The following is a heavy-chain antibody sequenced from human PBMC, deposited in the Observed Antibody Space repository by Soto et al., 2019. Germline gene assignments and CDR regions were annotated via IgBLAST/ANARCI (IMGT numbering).Heavy chain of an antibody. J-gene: IGHJ4*02. CDR3: ARGRGGGYCSGGSCYQSRYYFDY. V-gene: IGHV4-34*01. CDR2: INHSGST. Sequence: QVQLQQWGAGLLKPSETLSLTCAVYGGSFSGYYWSWIRQPPGKGLEWIGEINHSGSTNYNPSRKARVSKAGVTSKNQFSLKLGSVTAAGMAVYYCARGRGGGYCSGGSCYQSRYYFDYWGQGTLVTVSS. D-gene: IGHD2-15*01. CDR1: GGSFSGYY.